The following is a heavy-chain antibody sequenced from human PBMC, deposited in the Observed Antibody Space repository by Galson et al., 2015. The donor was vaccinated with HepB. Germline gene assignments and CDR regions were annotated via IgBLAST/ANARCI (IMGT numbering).Heavy chain of an antibody. D-gene: IGHD7-27*01. CDR1: GFTVSTNY. Sequence: SLRLSCAASGFTVSTNYMTWVRQAPGKGLEWVSFIYSGGTTFYADSVKGRFTVSRDSSKNTLYLQMNSLRAEDTAVYYCATESNWGSTKHWGLGTLVTVSS. CDR3: ATESNWGSTKH. J-gene: IGHJ4*02. V-gene: IGHV3-66*01. CDR2: IYSGGTT.